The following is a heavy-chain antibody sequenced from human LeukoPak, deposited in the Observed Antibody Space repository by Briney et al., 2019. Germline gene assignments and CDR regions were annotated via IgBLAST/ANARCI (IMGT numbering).Heavy chain of an antibody. Sequence: GGSLRLSCAASGFTFSSYWMIWVRQAPGKGLEWVAVTCDDGTNKYFADSVRGRFSISRDNSKNTLYLQMNSLRAEDTAVYYCARGVSVGSYGMDVWGQGTTVTVSS. CDR2: TCDDGTNK. J-gene: IGHJ6*02. CDR1: GFTFSSYW. CDR3: ARGVSVGSYGMDV. D-gene: IGHD5/OR15-5a*01. V-gene: IGHV3-33*08.